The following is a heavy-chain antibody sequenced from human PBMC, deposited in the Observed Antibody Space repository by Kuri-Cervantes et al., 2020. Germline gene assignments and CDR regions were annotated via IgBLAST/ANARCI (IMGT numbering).Heavy chain of an antibody. V-gene: IGHV3-74*01. CDR3: TRGPIKSNGWHFY. CDR2: FNGDGSNT. D-gene: IGHD6-19*01. CDR1: GFTFTNYW. J-gene: IGHJ4*02. Sequence: GESLKISCAASGFTFTNYWMHWVRQSPGKGLVWVSHFNGDGSNTDYADSVKGRFIISRDNAKNTLYLQMNSLRAEDTAFYYCTRGPIKSNGWHFYWGQGTLVTVSS.